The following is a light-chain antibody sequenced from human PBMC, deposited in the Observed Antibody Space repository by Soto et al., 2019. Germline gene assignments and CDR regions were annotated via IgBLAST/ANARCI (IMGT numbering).Light chain of an antibody. V-gene: IGKV3-20*01. CDR1: QSVRSNY. CDR3: QQYSSSPLT. CDR2: GAS. Sequence: EIVLTQSPGTLSLSSGERATLSCRASQSVRSNYLAWYQQKPGQAPRLLIYGASSRATGIPDSFGGSGSGTDFNLSISGLEPEDFAVYDCQQYSSSPLTFGGGTKVEIK. J-gene: IGKJ4*01.